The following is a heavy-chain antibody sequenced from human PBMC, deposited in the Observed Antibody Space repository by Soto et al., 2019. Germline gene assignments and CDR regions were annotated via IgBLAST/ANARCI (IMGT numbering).Heavy chain of an antibody. CDR3: ARAVGVPAAHGLGMDV. CDR1: GGSISSYF. V-gene: IGHV4-59*01. J-gene: IGHJ6*02. D-gene: IGHD2-2*01. Sequence: PSETLSLTCTVSGGSISSYFWSWIRQPPGKGLEWIGYIYYSGSTNYNPSLKSRVTISVDTSKNQFSLKLSSVTAADTAVYYCARAVGVPAAHGLGMDVWGQGTTVTVSS. CDR2: IYYSGST.